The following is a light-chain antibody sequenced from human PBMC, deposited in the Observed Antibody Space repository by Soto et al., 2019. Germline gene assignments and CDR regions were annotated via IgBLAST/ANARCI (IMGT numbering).Light chain of an antibody. J-gene: IGLJ1*01. Sequence: QSVLTQPPSVSGAPGQRVTISCTGSSSNIGAGYDVHWYQQLPGTAPKLLIYGNSNRPSGVPDRFSGSKSGTSASLAITGLQAEDEADYYCQSYDSSLRGVFGTETKVTVL. CDR2: GNS. V-gene: IGLV1-40*01. CDR1: SSNIGAGYD. CDR3: QSYDSSLRGV.